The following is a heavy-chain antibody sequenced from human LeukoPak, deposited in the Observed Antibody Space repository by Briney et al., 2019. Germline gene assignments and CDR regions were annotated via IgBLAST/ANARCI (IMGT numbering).Heavy chain of an antibody. D-gene: IGHD6-19*01. CDR1: GFTFSSYA. CDR3: ASPEVGSGWFLDY. Sequence: GGSLRLSCAASGFTFSSYAMSWARQAPGKGLEWVSYINSSSSNIFYADSVKGRFIISRDNAKNSLYLQMNSLRVEDTAVYYCASPEVGSGWFLDYWGQGTLVTVSS. J-gene: IGHJ4*02. CDR2: INSSSSNI. V-gene: IGHV3-48*04.